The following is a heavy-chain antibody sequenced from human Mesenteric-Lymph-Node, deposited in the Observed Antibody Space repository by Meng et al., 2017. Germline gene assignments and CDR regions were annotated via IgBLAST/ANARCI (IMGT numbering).Heavy chain of an antibody. CDR2: TSSSGSPK. Sequence: GESLRLSCAASGFSVSSSYMSWVRQAPGKGLEWAGLEWASNTSSSGSPKYYAGSVKGRFTISRDAAKNALYLQMNSLRAEDTAVYYCARGGYWGQGTLVTVSS. V-gene: IGHV3-11*04. CDR1: GFSVSSSY. CDR3: ARGGY. J-gene: IGHJ4*02.